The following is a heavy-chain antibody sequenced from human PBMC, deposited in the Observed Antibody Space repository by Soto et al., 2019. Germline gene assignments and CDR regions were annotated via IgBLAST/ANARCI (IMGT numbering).Heavy chain of an antibody. CDR2: IIYSGSI. Sequence: SETLSLTCNVSGASISSYNYWGWFRQPPGKGLEWIGSIIYSGSIMYNPSLQSRLTISVDTSKNQFSLKLRSVTAADTAVYYCARIAHLHTSAYLGYWGQGTLVTVSS. CDR3: ARIAHLHTSAYLGY. D-gene: IGHD3-22*01. CDR1: GASISSYNY. J-gene: IGHJ4*02. V-gene: IGHV4-39*07.